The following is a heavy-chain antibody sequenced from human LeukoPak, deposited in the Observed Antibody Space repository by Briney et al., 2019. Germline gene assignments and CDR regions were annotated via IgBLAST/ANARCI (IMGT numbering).Heavy chain of an antibody. D-gene: IGHD4-17*01. CDR3: ARALTTVTTSPTGY. J-gene: IGHJ4*02. Sequence: ASVKVSCKASGYTFTSYGISWVRQAPGQGLEWMGWINPNSGGTNYAQKFQGRVTMTRDTSISTAYMELSRLRSDDTAVYYCARALTTVTTSPTGYWGQGTLVTVSS. CDR2: INPNSGGT. CDR1: GYTFTSYG. V-gene: IGHV1-2*02.